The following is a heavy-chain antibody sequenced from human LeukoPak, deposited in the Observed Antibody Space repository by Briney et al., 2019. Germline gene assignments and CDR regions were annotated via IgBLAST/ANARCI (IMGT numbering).Heavy chain of an antibody. Sequence: GESLKISCKGSGYSFTSYWIGWVRQMPGKGLEWMGIIYPGDSDTRYSPSFQGQVTISADKSISTAYLQWSSLKASDTAMYYCARLSDPILVSSENYYDSSGGYWYFDLWGRGTLVTVSS. CDR1: GYSFTSYW. V-gene: IGHV5-51*01. D-gene: IGHD3-22*01. CDR3: ARLSDPILVSSENYYDSSGGYWYFDL. CDR2: IYPGDSDT. J-gene: IGHJ2*01.